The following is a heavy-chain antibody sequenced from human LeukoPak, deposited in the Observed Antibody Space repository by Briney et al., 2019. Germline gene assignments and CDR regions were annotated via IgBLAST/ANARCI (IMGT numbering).Heavy chain of an antibody. J-gene: IGHJ4*02. Sequence: PGRSLRLSCAASGFTFSSYAMHWVRQAPGKGLEWVAVISYDGSNKYYADSVKGRFTISRDNSKNTLYLQMNSLRAEDTAVYYCAREIHDYGGAFDYWGQGTLVTVSS. V-gene: IGHV3-30-3*01. CDR2: ISYDGSNK. D-gene: IGHD4-23*01. CDR1: GFTFSSYA. CDR3: AREIHDYGGAFDY.